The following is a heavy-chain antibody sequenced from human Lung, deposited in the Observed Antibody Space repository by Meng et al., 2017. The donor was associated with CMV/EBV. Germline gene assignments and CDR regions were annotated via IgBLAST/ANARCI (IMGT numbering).Heavy chain of an antibody. D-gene: IGHD3-22*01. CDR1: GFTFGDYA. V-gene: IGHV3-49*04. Sequence: GGSLRLXCTASGFTFGDYAMSWVRQAPGKGLEWVGFIRSKAYGGTIEYAASVKGRFTISRDDSKSIAYLQMNSLKTEDTAVYYCTREPYYYDRSGYYYGFDPXGQGXLVTVSS. CDR2: IRSKAYGGTI. CDR3: TREPYYYDRSGYYYGFDP. J-gene: IGHJ5*01.